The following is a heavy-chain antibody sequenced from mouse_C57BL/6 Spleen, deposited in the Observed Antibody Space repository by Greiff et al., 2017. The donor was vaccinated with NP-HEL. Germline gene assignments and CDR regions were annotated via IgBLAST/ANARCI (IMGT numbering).Heavy chain of an antibody. Sequence: ESGPGLVKPSQSLSLTCSVTGYSITSGYYWNWIRQFPGNKLEWMGYISYDGSNNYNPSLKNRISITRDTSKNQFFLKLNSVTTEDTATYYCARFNGYDGGFAYWGQGTLVTVSA. J-gene: IGHJ3*01. CDR1: GYSITSGYY. V-gene: IGHV3-6*01. CDR3: ARFNGYDGGFAY. CDR2: ISYDGSN. D-gene: IGHD2-2*01.